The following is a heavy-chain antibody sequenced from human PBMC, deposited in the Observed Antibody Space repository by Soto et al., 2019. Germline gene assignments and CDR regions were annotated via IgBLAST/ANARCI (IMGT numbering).Heavy chain of an antibody. CDR2: IYYSGST. CDR1: GGSISSYY. J-gene: IGHJ4*02. Sequence: SETLSLTCTVSGGSISSYYWSWIRQPPGKGLEWIGYIYYSGSTNYNPSLKSRVTISVDTSKNQFSLKLSSVTAADTAVYYCAGQSHWRQRDYGGQGTLVTVPS. D-gene: IGHD6-25*01. CDR3: AGQSHWRQRDY. V-gene: IGHV4-59*01.